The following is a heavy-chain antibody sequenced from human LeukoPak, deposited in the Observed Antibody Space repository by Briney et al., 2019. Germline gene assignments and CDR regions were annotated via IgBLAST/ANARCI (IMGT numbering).Heavy chain of an antibody. Sequence: GGSLRLSCAASGFTFDDYDMSWVRQAPGKGLEWVGHIKSQTDGGTTDYAAPVKGRFTISRDDSKNTLYLQLNSLKTEDTAVYYCTTGTWIQLWLADYWGQGTLVTVSS. J-gene: IGHJ4*02. V-gene: IGHV3-15*01. CDR2: IKSQTDGGTT. D-gene: IGHD5-18*01. CDR3: TTGTWIQLWLADY. CDR1: GFTFDDYD.